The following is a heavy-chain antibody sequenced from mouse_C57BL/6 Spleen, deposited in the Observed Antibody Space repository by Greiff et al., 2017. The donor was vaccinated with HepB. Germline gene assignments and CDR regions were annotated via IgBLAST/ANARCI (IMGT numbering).Heavy chain of an antibody. D-gene: IGHD1-1*01. V-gene: IGHV1-52*01. CDR3: AREGGYGSRAGDY. J-gene: IGHJ4*01. CDR2: IDPSDSET. Sequence: VQLQQPGAELVRPGSSVKLSCKASGYTFTSYWMHWVKQRPIQGLEWIGNIDPSDSETHYNQKFKDKATLTVDKSSSTAYMQLSSLTSEDSAVYYCAREGGYGSRAGDYWGQGTSVTVSS. CDR1: GYTFTSYW.